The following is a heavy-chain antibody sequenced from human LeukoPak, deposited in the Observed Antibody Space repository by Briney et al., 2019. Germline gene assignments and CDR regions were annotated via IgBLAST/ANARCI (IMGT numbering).Heavy chain of an antibody. D-gene: IGHD6-13*01. Sequence: PGRSLRLSCAASGFTFDVYAMHWLPHAPGGGREGVSGISWNRGSIGYADSVKDQFTNSRDNAKNSLYLQMNSLRAEDTALYYCAKDIIPTSSSCVDYWGQGTLVTVST. J-gene: IGHJ4*02. V-gene: IGHV3-9*01. CDR1: GFTFDVYA. CDR3: AKDIIPTSSSCVDY. CDR2: ISWNRGSI.